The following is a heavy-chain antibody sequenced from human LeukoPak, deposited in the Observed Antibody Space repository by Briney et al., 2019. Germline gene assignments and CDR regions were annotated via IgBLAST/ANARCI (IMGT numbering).Heavy chain of an antibody. CDR3: APIVVVPAAMPLQFDY. D-gene: IGHD2-2*01. V-gene: IGHV4-39*01. J-gene: IGHJ4*02. CDR2: IYYSGST. Sequence: NPSETLSLTCTVSGGSISSSSDYWGWIRQPRGKGLEWTGIIYYSGSTYYNPSLKSRVTISVDTSKHQFSLKLSSVTAADTAVYYCAPIVVVPAAMPLQFDYWGQGTLVPVSS. CDR1: GGSISSSSDY.